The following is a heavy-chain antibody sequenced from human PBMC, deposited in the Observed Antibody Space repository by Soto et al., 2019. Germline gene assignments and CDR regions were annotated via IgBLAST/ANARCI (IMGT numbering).Heavy chain of an antibody. D-gene: IGHD2-2*02. CDR3: VREGRSSTSCNTGCAFDI. CDR2: ISRSGNTM. J-gene: IGHJ3*02. Sequence: QVQLVESGGALVKPGGSLRLSCAASGFTSWDYDMSWIRQAPGKGLEWVSYISRSGNTMYYGDYVKGRFTMSRDNAEKSVSVQKMRLRAEDTAVYYCVREGRSSTSCNTGCAFDIWGQGTMVTVS. V-gene: IGHV3-11*01. CDR1: GFTSWDYD.